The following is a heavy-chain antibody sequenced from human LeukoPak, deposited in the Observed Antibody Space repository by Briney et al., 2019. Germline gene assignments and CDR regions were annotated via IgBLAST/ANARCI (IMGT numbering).Heavy chain of an antibody. D-gene: IGHD5-18*01. J-gene: IGHJ4*02. CDR3: AKGGYSSAYGDS. CDR2: LIPIFETA. Sequence: SVKVSCKASVGTFSSYALSWVRQAPGQGLEWMGGLIPIFETANYAQKFQGRVTITTDESTSTAYMELSGLRSEDTAVYYCAKGGYSSAYGDSWGQGTLVTVSS. V-gene: IGHV1-69*05. CDR1: VGTFSSYA.